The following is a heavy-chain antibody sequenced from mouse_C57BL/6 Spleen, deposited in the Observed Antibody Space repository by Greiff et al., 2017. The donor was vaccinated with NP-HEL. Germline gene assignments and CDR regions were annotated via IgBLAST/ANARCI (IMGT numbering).Heavy chain of an antibody. V-gene: IGHV5-4*01. CDR3: ARDRYGNYDYAMDY. J-gene: IGHJ4*01. Sequence: EVQLQQSGGGLVKPGGSLKLSCAASGFTFSSYAMSWVRQTPEKRLEWVATISDGGSYTYYPDNVKGRFTISRDNAKNNLYLQMSHLKSEDTAMYYCARDRYGNYDYAMDYWGQGTSVTVSS. CDR1: GFTFSSYA. D-gene: IGHD2-10*02. CDR2: ISDGGSYT.